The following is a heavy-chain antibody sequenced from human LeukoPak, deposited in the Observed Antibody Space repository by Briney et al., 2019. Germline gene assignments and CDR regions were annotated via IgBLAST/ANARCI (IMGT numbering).Heavy chain of an antibody. CDR1: GDSMRSYY. J-gene: IGHJ3*02. Sequence: SETLSLTCTVSGDSMRSYYWSWIRQPPGKGLEWIGYIPYSGSTTYNPSLKSRGTISIDTPKNQFSLRLSSVTAADTAVYYCAGRLWRRDGYNLSAFDIWGQGTMVTVSS. CDR2: IPYSGST. D-gene: IGHD5-24*01. V-gene: IGHV4-59*01. CDR3: AGRLWRRDGYNLSAFDI.